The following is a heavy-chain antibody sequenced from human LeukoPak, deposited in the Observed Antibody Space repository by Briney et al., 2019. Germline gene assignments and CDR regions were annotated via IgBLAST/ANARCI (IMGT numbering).Heavy chain of an antibody. CDR3: ARGPGPMTTVTTWFDP. D-gene: IGHD4-11*01. CDR1: GGSFSGDY. CDR2: INHSGST. J-gene: IGHJ5*02. V-gene: IGHV4-34*01. Sequence: SETLSLTCAVYGGSFSGDYWSWIRQPPGKGLEWIREINHSGSTNYNPSLKSRVTISVDTSKNQFSLKLSSVTAADTAVYYCARGPGPMTTVTTWFDPWGQGTLVTVSS.